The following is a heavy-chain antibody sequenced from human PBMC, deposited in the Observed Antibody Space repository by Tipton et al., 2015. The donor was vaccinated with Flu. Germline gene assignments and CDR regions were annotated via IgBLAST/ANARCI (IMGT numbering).Heavy chain of an antibody. J-gene: IGHJ3*02. CDR1: GFTFSSYW. CDR3: ARDSPMIVVVTTDAFDI. V-gene: IGHV3-7*01. CDR2: IKQDGSEK. Sequence: LSLTCAASGFTFSSYWMSWVRQAPGKGLEWAANIKQDGSEKYYVDSVKGRFTISRDNAKNSLYLQMNSLRAEDTAVYYCARDSPMIVVVTTDAFDIWGQGTMVTVSS. D-gene: IGHD3-22*01.